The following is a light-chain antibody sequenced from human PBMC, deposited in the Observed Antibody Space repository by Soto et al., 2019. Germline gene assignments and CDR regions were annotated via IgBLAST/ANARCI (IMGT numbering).Light chain of an antibody. J-gene: IGKJ5*01. CDR3: LTYNPARPA. CDR2: AAY. V-gene: IGKV1-27*01. CDR1: QAISNS. Sequence: QMTQSPSSLSASMGDRVAIFCRASQAISNSVAWYQQKPGKPPQLLIYAAYNLQSGVPSRFSRSGYGIDLTLTISSLQREDVAIYYCLTYNPARPAFGQGTGLEI.